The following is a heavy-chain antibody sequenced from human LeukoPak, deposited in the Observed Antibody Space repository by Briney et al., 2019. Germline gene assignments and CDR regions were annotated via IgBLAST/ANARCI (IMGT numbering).Heavy chain of an antibody. Sequence: GRSLRLSCAASGFTFSSYAMSWVRQAPGKGLEWVSAISGTGGSTYYADSVKGRFTISRDNSKNTLYLQMNSLRAEDTAVYYCAKENYDSSGYTQSDYWGQGTLVTVSS. CDR1: GFTFSSYA. J-gene: IGHJ4*02. D-gene: IGHD3-22*01. CDR2: ISGTGGST. CDR3: AKENYDSSGYTQSDY. V-gene: IGHV3-23*01.